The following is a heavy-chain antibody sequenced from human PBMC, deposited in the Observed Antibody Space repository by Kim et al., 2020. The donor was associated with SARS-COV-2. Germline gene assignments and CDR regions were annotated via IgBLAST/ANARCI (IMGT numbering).Heavy chain of an antibody. V-gene: IGHV3-30*01. CDR3: AREQIWGGARNYYLYGMDV. Sequence: KGRFTISRDDSKDTVYLQMDSLRREDTAVYYCAREQIWGGARNYYLYGMDVWGQGTTVTVSS. D-gene: IGHD3-10*01. J-gene: IGHJ6*02.